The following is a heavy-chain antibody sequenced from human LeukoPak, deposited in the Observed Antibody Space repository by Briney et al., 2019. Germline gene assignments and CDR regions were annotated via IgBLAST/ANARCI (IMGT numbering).Heavy chain of an antibody. CDR2: IKSKTDGGTT. V-gene: IGHV3-15*01. CDR1: GFTFSSNY. CDR3: TTVVVVAATPIDY. Sequence: GGSLRLSCAASGFTFSSNYMSWVRQAPGKGLEWVGRIKSKTDGGTTDYAAPVKGRFTISRDDSKNTLYLQMNSLKTEDTAVYYCTTVVVVAATPIDYWGQGTLVTVSS. D-gene: IGHD2-15*01. J-gene: IGHJ4*02.